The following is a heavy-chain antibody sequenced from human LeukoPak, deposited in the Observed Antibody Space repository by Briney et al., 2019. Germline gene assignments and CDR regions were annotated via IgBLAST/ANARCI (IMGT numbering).Heavy chain of an antibody. Sequence: PGGSLRLSCAASGFTFDDYAMHWVRQAPGKGLEWVSGISWNSGSIGYADSVKGRFTISRDNAKNSLYLQMNSLRAEDTALYYCAKDLKDYGEADWGQGTLVTVSS. CDR1: GFTFDDYA. V-gene: IGHV3-9*01. CDR2: ISWNSGSI. CDR3: AKDLKDYGEAD. J-gene: IGHJ4*02. D-gene: IGHD4-17*01.